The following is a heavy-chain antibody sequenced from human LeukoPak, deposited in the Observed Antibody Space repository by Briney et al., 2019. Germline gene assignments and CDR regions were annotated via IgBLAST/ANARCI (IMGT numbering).Heavy chain of an antibody. J-gene: IGHJ4*02. CDR1: GFTFSNAW. V-gene: IGHV3-15*01. D-gene: IGHD6-13*01. CDR3: TTDAGYTSRWYNY. Sequence: GGSLRLSCAASGFTFSNAWMSWIRQAPGKGLEWVGRIKSKIDGGTTDYATPVKGRFSISRDDSRNTLHLQMNSLKTEDTAVYYCTTDAGYTSRWYNYWGQGTLVTVSS. CDR2: IKSKIDGGTT.